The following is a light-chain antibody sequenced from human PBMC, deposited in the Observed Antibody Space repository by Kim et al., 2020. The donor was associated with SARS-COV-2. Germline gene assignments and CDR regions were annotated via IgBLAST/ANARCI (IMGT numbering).Light chain of an antibody. Sequence: GDRVTITCRARQSISIWLAWYQQKPGKAPNLLIYKASTLQTGVPSRFSGSGSGTQFTLTISSLQPDDSGTYYCQQYNTLSNFGGGTKVDIK. CDR1: QSISIW. CDR3: QQYNTLSN. J-gene: IGKJ4*01. V-gene: IGKV1-5*03. CDR2: KAS.